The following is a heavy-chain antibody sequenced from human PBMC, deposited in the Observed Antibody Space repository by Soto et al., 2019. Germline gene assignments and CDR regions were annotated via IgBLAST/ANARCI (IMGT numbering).Heavy chain of an antibody. Sequence: GGALGRFCAGPGGRVGGYWLAWVRQVPGKGLEWVSGISYYSGSIGYADSVKGRFTISRDNAKNSLYLQMNSLRAEDTALYYCAKSMGGTANGMDVWGQGTTVTVSS. D-gene: IGHD2-15*01. CDR1: GGRVGGYW. J-gene: IGHJ6*02. V-gene: IGHV3-9*01. CDR2: ISYYSGSI. CDR3: AKSMGGTANGMDV.